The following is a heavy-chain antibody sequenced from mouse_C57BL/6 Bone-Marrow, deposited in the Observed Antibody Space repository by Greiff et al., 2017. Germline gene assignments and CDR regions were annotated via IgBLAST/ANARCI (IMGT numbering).Heavy chain of an antibody. V-gene: IGHV5-12*01. CDR2: ISNGGGST. Sequence: EVQLVESGGGLVQPGGSLKLSCAASGFTFSDYYMYWVRQTPEKRLEWVAYISNGGGSTYYPDTVKGRFTISRDDAKNTLYLQMSRLKSEDTAMYYCASSYYGSSFDYWGRHHSHSLL. J-gene: IGHJ2*01. CDR1: GFTFSDYY. CDR3: ASSYYGSSFDY. D-gene: IGHD1-1*01.